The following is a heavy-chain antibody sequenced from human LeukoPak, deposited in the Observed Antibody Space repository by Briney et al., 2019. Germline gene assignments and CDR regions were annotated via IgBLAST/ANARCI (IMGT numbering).Heavy chain of an antibody. CDR1: GYSISIGYY. J-gene: IGHJ4*02. CDR3: ARSLRAYDTSGPFDY. Sequence: SETLSLTCSVSGYSISIGYYWGWIRQPPGKGLEWIGTRYYSGNTYYSASLKSRVTISVDTSKNQFSLKLSSVTAADTAVYYCARSLRAYDTSGPFDYWGQGTLVTVSS. D-gene: IGHD3-22*01. CDR2: RYYSGNT. V-gene: IGHV4-38-2*01.